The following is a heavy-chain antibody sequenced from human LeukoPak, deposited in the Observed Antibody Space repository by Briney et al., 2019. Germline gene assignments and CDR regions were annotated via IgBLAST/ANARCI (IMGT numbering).Heavy chain of an antibody. CDR1: GGSISSGSYY. Sequence: SETLSLTCTVSGGSISSGSYYWSWIRQPAGKGLEWIGRIYISGSTDHNPSLKSRVTISVDTSKNQFSMNLSSVTAADTAVYYCAREAYNDDAFDIWGQGTTVTVPS. V-gene: IGHV4-61*02. CDR3: AREAYNDDAFDI. J-gene: IGHJ3*02. CDR2: IYISGST. D-gene: IGHD5-24*01.